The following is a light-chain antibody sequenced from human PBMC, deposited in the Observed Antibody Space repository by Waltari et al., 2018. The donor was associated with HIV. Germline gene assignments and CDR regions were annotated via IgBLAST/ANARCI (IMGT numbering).Light chain of an antibody. Sequence: SSALTQPPSVSVAPGKTARITCGGENIERKSVKWYQQKPGQAPLIVIYYDTDRPSGIPERFSGSNSGDTATLTISRVGDGDEADYFCQVWDSTSDHVVFGGGTKLTVL. CDR1: NIERKS. CDR2: YDT. CDR3: QVWDSTSDHVV. V-gene: IGLV3-21*04. J-gene: IGLJ3*02.